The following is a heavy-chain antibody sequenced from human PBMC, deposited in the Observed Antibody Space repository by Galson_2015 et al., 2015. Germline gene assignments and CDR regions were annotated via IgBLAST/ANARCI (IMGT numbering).Heavy chain of an antibody. D-gene: IGHD3-9*01. J-gene: IGHJ3*02. CDR3: SSLDELLTGYKLTYAFDI. CDR2: IRSKANNYAT. Sequence: SLRLSCAASGFTFSGSAMHWVRQASGKGLEWVGRIRSKANNYATAYDASVKGRFTISRDDSKNTAFLQMNSLKTEDTAVYYCSSLDELLTGYKLTYAFDIWGQGTVVTVSS. CDR1: GFTFSGSA. V-gene: IGHV3-73*01.